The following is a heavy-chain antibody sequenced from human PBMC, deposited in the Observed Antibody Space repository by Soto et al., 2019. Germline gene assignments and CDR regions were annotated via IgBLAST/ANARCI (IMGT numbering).Heavy chain of an antibody. CDR3: ARGPAGTLKYYYYGMDV. V-gene: IGHV1-69*13. D-gene: IGHD1-1*01. J-gene: IGHJ6*02. CDR2: IIPIFGTA. CDR1: GGTFSSYP. Sequence: SVKVSCKASGGTFSSYPISWVRQAPGQGLEWMGGIIPIFGTANYAQKFQGRVTITADESTSTAYMELSSLRSEDTAVYYCARGPAGTLKYYYYGMDVWGQGTTVTVSS.